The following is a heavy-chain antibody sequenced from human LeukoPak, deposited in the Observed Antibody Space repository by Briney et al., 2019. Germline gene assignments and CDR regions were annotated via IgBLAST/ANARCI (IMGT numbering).Heavy chain of an antibody. V-gene: IGHV3-43*01. CDR1: GFNFRDYT. D-gene: IGHD2-21*02. CDR3: AKVRGGGDWDFFDS. Sequence: PGGSLRLSCAASGFNFRDYTMHWVRQAPGKGLEWLSLITWEGENTSYAGSVKGRFTISRDNTRNSLFLQMNSLRTEDTALYFCAKVRGGGDWDFFDSWGLGTLVTVSS. CDR2: ITWEGENT. J-gene: IGHJ4*02.